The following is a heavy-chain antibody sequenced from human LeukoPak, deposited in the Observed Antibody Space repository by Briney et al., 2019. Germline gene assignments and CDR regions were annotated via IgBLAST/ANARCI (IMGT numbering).Heavy chain of an antibody. CDR1: GGSFSGYY. CDR2: INHSGST. Sequence: SETLSLTCAVYGGSFSGYYWSWIRQPPGKGLEWIGEINHSGSTNYNPSLKSRVIISVDTSKTQFSLKLSSVTAADTAVYYCARDGYSGSYYNEYFQHWGQGTLVTVSS. J-gene: IGHJ1*01. V-gene: IGHV4-34*01. D-gene: IGHD1-26*01. CDR3: ARDGYSGSYYNEYFQH.